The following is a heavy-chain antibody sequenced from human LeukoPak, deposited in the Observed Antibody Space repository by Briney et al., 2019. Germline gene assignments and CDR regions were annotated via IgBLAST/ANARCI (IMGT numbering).Heavy chain of an antibody. J-gene: IGHJ5*02. CDR3: ARHYTYYYDSSGYYFWFDP. V-gene: IGHV4-61*02. CDR1: GGSISSGSYY. D-gene: IGHD3-22*01. Sequence: PSETLSLTCTVSGGSISSGSYYWSWIRQPAGKGLEWIGRIYTSGSTNYNPSLKSRVTISVDTSKNQFSLKLSSVTAADTAVYYCARHYTYYYDSSGYYFWFDPWGQGTLVTVSS. CDR2: IYTSGST.